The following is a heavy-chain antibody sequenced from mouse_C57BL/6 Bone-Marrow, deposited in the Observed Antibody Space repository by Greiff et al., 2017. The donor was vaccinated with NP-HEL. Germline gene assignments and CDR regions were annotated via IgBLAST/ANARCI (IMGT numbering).Heavy chain of an antibody. CDR3: TVRGYDFYYYAMDY. V-gene: IGHV6-3*01. J-gene: IGHJ4*01. CDR1: GFTFSNYW. Sequence: VQGVESGGGLVQPGGSMKLSCVASGFTFSNYWMNWVRQSPEKGLEWVAQIRLKSDNYATHYAESVKGRFTISRDDSKSSVYLQMNNLRAEDTGIYYCTVRGYDFYYYAMDYWGQGTSVTVSS. CDR2: IRLKSDNYAT. D-gene: IGHD2-2*01.